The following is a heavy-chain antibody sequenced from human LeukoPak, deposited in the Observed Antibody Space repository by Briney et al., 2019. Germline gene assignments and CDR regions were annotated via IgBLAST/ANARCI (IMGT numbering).Heavy chain of an antibody. J-gene: IGHJ4*02. CDR2: FYRGDTT. CDR1: GVTVRNTY. Sequence: GGSLRLSCAASGVTVRNTYMSWVRQAPGKGLEWVSIFYRGDTTFYADSVKGRFTISRHISKNTVFLQMNDLRVEDTAVYYCAKTASVLLWSAPLDYWGQGTLVTVSS. D-gene: IGHD3-10*01. CDR3: AKTASVLLWSAPLDY. V-gene: IGHV3-66*02.